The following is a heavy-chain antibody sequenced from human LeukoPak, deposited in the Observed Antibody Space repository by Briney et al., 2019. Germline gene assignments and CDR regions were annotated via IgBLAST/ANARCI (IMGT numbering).Heavy chain of an antibody. V-gene: IGHV1-18*01. D-gene: IGHD4/OR15-4a*01. J-gene: IGHJ5*02. CDR3: ARGQGGYDAKNNWFDP. CDR1: GYTFSNFG. CDR2: ISTYNGNT. Sequence: ASVKVSCKASGYTFSNFGISWVRQAPGQGLEWMGWISTYNGNTNFGQNLQGRLTMTTDTSTGTAYMELTSLTSDDTAVYYCARGQGGYDAKNNWFDPWGLGTLVTVSS.